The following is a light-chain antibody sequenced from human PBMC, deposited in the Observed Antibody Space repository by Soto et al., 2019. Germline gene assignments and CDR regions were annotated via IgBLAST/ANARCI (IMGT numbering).Light chain of an antibody. CDR3: ETWDSNTRV. Sequence: QPVLTQSSSASASLGSSVKLTCTLSSGHKSYIIAWHQQQPGRAPRYLMRVEGSGSYNKGSGVPDRFSGSSSGADRYLTISNLQFEDEADYYCETWDSNTRVFGGGTKLTVL. CDR2: VEGSGSY. V-gene: IGLV4-60*02. CDR1: SGHKSYI. J-gene: IGLJ2*01.